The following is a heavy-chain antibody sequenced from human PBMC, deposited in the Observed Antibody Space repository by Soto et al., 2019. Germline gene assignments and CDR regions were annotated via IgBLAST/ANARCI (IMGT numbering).Heavy chain of an antibody. Sequence: ASVKVSCKTSGYSFTDYKLHWVRQAPGQGLEWMGIINPSGGSTSYAQKFQGRVTMTRDTSTSTVYMELSSLRSEDTAVYYCARDLTIFGVVPSDYWGQGTLVTVSS. J-gene: IGHJ4*02. CDR3: ARDLTIFGVVPSDY. CDR1: GYSFTDYK. V-gene: IGHV1-46*01. D-gene: IGHD3-3*01. CDR2: INPSGGST.